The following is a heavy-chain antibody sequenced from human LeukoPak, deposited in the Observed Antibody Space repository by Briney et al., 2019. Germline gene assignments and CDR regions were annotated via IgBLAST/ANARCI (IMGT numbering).Heavy chain of an antibody. V-gene: IGHV3-7*01. Sequence: GGSLRLSCAASGFTFSSYWMTWVRQAPGKGLEWVANIKQDGSEKYCVDSVKGRFTNSRENAKNSLYLQMNSLRAEDTAIYYCARDLGGSQTSWGQGTLVTVSS. CDR3: ARDLGGSQTS. J-gene: IGHJ4*02. CDR1: GFTFSSYW. CDR2: IKQDGSEK. D-gene: IGHD1-26*01.